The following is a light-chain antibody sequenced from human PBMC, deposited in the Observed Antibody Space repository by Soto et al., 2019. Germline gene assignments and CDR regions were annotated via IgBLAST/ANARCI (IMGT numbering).Light chain of an antibody. CDR2: DAS. J-gene: IGKJ1*01. CDR3: QQYSSYWT. Sequence: GDRVTITFRASQSISSWWAWYQQKPGKAPKFLIYDASNLESGVPSRFSGSGSGTEFTLTISSLQPDDFATYYCQQYSSYWTFGQGTKVDIK. V-gene: IGKV1-5*01. CDR1: QSISSW.